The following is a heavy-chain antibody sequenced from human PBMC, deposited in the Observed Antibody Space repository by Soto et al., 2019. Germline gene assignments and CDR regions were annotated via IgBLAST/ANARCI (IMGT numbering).Heavy chain of an antibody. CDR3: ARDHPYSSPKNGFNP. D-gene: IGHD6-13*01. CDR1: GFTFSSYA. J-gene: IGHJ5*02. V-gene: IGHV3-30-3*01. CDR2: ISYDGNNK. Sequence: GGSLRLSCVASGFTFSSYALHWVRQAPGKGLEWVAIISYDGNNKYYADSMKGRFTISRDNSKNTLYLQMNSLRAEDTAVYYCARDHPYSSPKNGFNPGGKEPRVTVPS.